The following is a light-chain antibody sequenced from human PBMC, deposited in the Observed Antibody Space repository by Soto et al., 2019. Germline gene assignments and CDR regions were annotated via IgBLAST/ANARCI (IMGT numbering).Light chain of an antibody. V-gene: IGLV2-14*01. CDR1: SSDFGGYNY. J-gene: IGLJ1*01. CDR3: SSYTSSSTLYV. Sequence: QSVLTQPASVSGSPGQSITISCPGTSSDFGGYNYDSWYQQHPGKAPKLMIYDVSNRPSGVSNRFSGSKSGNTASLTISGLQADDEADYYCSSYTSSSTLYVFGTGTKVNVL. CDR2: DVS.